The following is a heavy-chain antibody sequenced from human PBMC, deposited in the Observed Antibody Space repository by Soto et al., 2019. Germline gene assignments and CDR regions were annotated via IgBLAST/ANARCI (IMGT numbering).Heavy chain of an antibody. V-gene: IGHV3-74*01. Sequence: GGSLRLSCAASGFTFSSYWMHWVRQAPGKGLVRVSRINSDGSSTSYADSVKGRFTISRDNAKNTLYLQMNSLRAEDTAVYYCAPLGELSVYFDYWGQGTLVTVSS. D-gene: IGHD3-16*02. J-gene: IGHJ4*02. CDR2: INSDGSST. CDR3: APLGELSVYFDY. CDR1: GFTFSSYW.